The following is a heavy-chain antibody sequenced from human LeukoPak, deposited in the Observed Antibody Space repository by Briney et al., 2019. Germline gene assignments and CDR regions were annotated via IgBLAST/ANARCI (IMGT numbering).Heavy chain of an antibody. D-gene: IGHD1-26*01. J-gene: IGHJ4*02. CDR2: IWYDGSNK. V-gene: IGHV3-33*06. CDR1: EFTFSSYG. CDR3: AKASGSYSPSLDY. Sequence: SGGSLRLSCAASEFTFSSYGMHWVRQAPGKGLEWVAVIWYDGSNKYYADSVKGRFTISRDNSKNTLYLQMNSLRAEDTAVYYCAKASGSYSPSLDYWGQGTLVTVSS.